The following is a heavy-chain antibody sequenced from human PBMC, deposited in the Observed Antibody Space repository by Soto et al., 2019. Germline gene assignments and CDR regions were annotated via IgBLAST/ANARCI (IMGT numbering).Heavy chain of an antibody. CDR1: GVSISSGNW. Sequence: ETLSLTCDASGVSISSGNWWSWVRQPPGKGLEWIAEVYNDGSANYHPSLESRATISVDRSKNQFSLRLSSVTAADTGKYYCARLVYDSRLNYLYFDHWGQGTLVTVSS. CDR3: ARLVYDSRLNYLYFDH. J-gene: IGHJ4*02. D-gene: IGHD3-22*01. V-gene: IGHV4-4*02. CDR2: VYNDGSA.